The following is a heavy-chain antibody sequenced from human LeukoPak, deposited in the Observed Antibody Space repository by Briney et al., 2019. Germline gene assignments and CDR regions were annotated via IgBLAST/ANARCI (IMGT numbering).Heavy chain of an antibody. CDR1: GGSISSYY. CDR2: IYYSGST. D-gene: IGHD5-18*01. CDR3: ARLHDGYRYGADY. Sequence: PSETLSLTCTVSGGSISSYYWSWIRQSPGKGLEWIGYIYYSGSTNYNPSLKSRVTISVDTSKNQFSLKLSPVTAADTAVYYCARLHDGYRYGADYWGQGTLVTAS. V-gene: IGHV4-59*08. J-gene: IGHJ4*02.